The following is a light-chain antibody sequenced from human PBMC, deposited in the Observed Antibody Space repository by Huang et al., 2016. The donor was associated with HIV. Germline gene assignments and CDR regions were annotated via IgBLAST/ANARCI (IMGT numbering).Light chain of an antibody. V-gene: IGKV1-39*01. CDR1: ERISNY. CDR2: ATS. CDR3: QQNYIAPQT. Sequence: DIQMTQSPSSLSASIGDRITITCRASERISNYLSWYQLKPGRAPNLLIYATSSWQSGVPSRFSGSGSGTDFTLTITSLQPEDFATYYCQQNYIAPQTFGQGTKV. J-gene: IGKJ1*01.